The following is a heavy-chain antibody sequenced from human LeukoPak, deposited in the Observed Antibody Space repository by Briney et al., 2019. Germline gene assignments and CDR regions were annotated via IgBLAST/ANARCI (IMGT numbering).Heavy chain of an antibody. CDR2: IIPILDIA. D-gene: IGHD3-16*02. Sequence: SVKVSCKASGGTFNSYAISWVRQAPGQGLEWMGRIIPILDIANYAQRFQGRVTITADKSTSTAYMELSSPRSEDTAVYYCARERLRLGELSQNWFDPWGQGTLVTVSS. CDR3: ARERLRLGELSQNWFDP. V-gene: IGHV1-69*04. CDR1: GGTFNSYA. J-gene: IGHJ5*02.